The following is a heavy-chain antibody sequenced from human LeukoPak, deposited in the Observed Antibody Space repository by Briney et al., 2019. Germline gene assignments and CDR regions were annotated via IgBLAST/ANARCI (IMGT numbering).Heavy chain of an antibody. J-gene: IGHJ4*02. V-gene: IGHV1-18*01. D-gene: IGHD3-16*01. CDR3: ARDPPGLTLGSPGDY. CDR2: ISANNGDT. Sequence: ASAKVSCKASGYTFTSYGIACVRQAPGQGLQWMGWISANNGDTSYSQKLQGRVTMTTDTSTNTAYMELRSLTSDDTAVYYCARDPPGLTLGSPGDYWGQGTLVIVSS. CDR1: GYTFTSYG.